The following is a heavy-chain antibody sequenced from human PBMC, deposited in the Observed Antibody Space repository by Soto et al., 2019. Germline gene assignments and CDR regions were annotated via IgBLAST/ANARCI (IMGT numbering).Heavy chain of an antibody. CDR2: IYYSGST. CDR3: AMCPITIFGGNLFDP. V-gene: IGHV4-39*01. D-gene: IGHD3-3*01. J-gene: IGHJ5*02. Sequence: PSETLSLTCTVSGGSISSSSYYWGWIRQPPGKGLEWIGSIYYSGSTYYNPSLKSRVTISVDTSKNQFSLKLSSVTAADTAVYYCAMCPITIFGGNLFDPWGQGTLVTVSS. CDR1: GGSISSSSYY.